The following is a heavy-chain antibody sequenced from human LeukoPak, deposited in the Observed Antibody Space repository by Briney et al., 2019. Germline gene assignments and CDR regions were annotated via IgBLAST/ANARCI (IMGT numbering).Heavy chain of an antibody. J-gene: IGHJ6*03. Sequence: PGVSLRLSCVVSGFTFSGYWMSWVRQAPGKGLEWVANIKQDGSEKYYVDSVKGRFTISRDNAKNSLYLQMNSLRAEDTAVYYCARFWSGYGYMDVWGKGTTVTVSS. CDR2: IKQDGSEK. CDR1: GFTFSGYW. D-gene: IGHD3-3*01. CDR3: ARFWSGYGYMDV. V-gene: IGHV3-7*01.